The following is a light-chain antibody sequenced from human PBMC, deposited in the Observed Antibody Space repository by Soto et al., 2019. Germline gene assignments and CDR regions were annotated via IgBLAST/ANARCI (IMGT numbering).Light chain of an antibody. CDR1: QSVSST. CDR2: GAS. V-gene: IGKV3-15*01. CDR3: HQYNNWPSWT. J-gene: IGKJ1*01. Sequence: EIVMTQSPATLSVSPGVRATLSCRASQSVSSTLAWYQQKPGQAPRLLIYGASTRATGVPARFSGSGSETEFTLTISSLQPEDFAIYYCHQYNNWPSWTFGQGAKVEIK.